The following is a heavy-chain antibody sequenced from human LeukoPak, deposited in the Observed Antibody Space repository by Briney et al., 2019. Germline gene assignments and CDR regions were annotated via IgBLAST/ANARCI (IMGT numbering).Heavy chain of an antibody. D-gene: IGHD4-23*01. V-gene: IGHV1-24*01. CDR1: GYTLTELS. Sequence: ASAKVSCKVSGYTLTELSMHWVRQAPGKGLEWMRGFDPEDGETIYAQKFQGRVTMTEDTSTDTAYMELSSLRSEDTAVYYCAIRLPHDYGRNGNAFDIWGQGTMVTVSS. CDR3: AIRLPHDYGRNGNAFDI. CDR2: FDPEDGET. J-gene: IGHJ3*02.